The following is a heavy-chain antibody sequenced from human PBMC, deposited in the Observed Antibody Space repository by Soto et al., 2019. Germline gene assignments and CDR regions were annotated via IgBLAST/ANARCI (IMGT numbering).Heavy chain of an antibody. Sequence: EVQLLESGGGVVQPGGSLRLSCAASGFTFSNYAMSWVRQAPGKGLQWVSSISGSSSTIYYADSVKGRFTISRDNAKNSLYLQMNSLRDEDTAMYYCASDHFDCWGQGTLVTVSS. V-gene: IGHV3-48*02. J-gene: IGHJ4*02. CDR3: ASDHFDC. CDR2: ISGSSSTI. CDR1: GFTFSNYA.